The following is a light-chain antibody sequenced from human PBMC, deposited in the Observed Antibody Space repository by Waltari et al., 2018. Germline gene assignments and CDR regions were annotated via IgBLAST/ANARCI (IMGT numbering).Light chain of an antibody. J-gene: IGLJ2*01. CDR1: KIERKH. CDR2: RDN. CDR3: QLWDNNIVI. Sequence: YDVTQPVSVSVGLGQTARLTGGGNKIERKHVQWDQQKPAQAPVLVMYRDNNRPSGIPERFSGFNSGNAATLAISRAQDGDEADYYCQLWDNNIVIFGGGTKLTVL. V-gene: IGLV3-9*01.